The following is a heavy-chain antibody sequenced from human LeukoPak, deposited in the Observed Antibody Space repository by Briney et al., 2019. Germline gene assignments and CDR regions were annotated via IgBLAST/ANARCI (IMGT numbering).Heavy chain of an antibody. CDR2: ISSSGSTI. D-gene: IGHD1-26*01. CDR1: GFTFSDYY. CDR3: ARDGVGAAGPPTYYYGMDV. J-gene: IGHJ6*02. V-gene: IGHV3-11*01. Sequence: GGSLRLSCAASGFTFSDYYMSWIRQAPGKGPEWVSYISSSGSTIYYADSVKGRFTISRDNAKNSLYLQMNSLRAEDTAVYYCARDGVGAAGPPTYYYGMDVWGQGTTVTVSS.